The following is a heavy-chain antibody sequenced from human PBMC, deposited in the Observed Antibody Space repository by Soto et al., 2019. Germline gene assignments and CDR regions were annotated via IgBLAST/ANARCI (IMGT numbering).Heavy chain of an antibody. CDR3: AIGHDYGDYGAVDI. D-gene: IGHD4-17*01. CDR1: GGSFSGYY. J-gene: IGHJ3*02. V-gene: IGHV4-34*01. Sequence: SETLSLTCAVYGGSFSGYYWSWIRQPPGKGLQWIGEINHSGSTNYNPSLKSRVTISVDTSKNQFSLKLSSVTAADTAVYYCAIGHDYGDYGAVDIWGQGTMVTVSS. CDR2: INHSGST.